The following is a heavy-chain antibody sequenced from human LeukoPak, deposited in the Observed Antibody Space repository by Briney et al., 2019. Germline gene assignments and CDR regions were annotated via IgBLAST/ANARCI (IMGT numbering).Heavy chain of an antibody. V-gene: IGHV1-46*01. Sequence: ASVKVSCKASGYTFTSYYMHWVRQAPGQGLEWMGIINPSGGSTSYAQKFQGRVTMTRDMSTSTAYMELSSLRSEDMAVYYCARGYYGSGSYLGYWGQGTLVTVSP. CDR3: ARGYYGSGSYLGY. CDR2: INPSGGST. CDR1: GYTFTSYY. D-gene: IGHD3-10*01. J-gene: IGHJ4*02.